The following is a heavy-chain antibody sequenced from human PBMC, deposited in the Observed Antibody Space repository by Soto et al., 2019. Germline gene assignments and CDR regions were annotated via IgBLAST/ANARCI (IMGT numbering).Heavy chain of an antibody. D-gene: IGHD4-17*01. Sequence: PSETLSLTCTVSGGSLSSSSYYWGWIRQPPGKGLEWIGSIYDSGSTYYNPSLKSRVTVSVDTSKNQFSLKKSSVTAADTAVYYCARQYGCAAFDICAQRTTVPVSS. V-gene: IGHV4-39*01. CDR1: GGSLSSSSYY. CDR2: IYDSGST. J-gene: IGHJ3*02. CDR3: ARQYGCAAFDI.